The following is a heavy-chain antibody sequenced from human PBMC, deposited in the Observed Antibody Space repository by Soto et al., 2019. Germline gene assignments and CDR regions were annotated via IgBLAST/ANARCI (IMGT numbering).Heavy chain of an antibody. Sequence: SVKGRFTISRDNSNNTLFLQMNSLRVEDTAVYFCSRDLTTWLLTPKLDSFDVWGLGTLVTVSS. D-gene: IGHD3-9*01. V-gene: IGHV3-30*07. J-gene: IGHJ3*01. CDR3: SRDLTTWLLTPKLDSFDV.